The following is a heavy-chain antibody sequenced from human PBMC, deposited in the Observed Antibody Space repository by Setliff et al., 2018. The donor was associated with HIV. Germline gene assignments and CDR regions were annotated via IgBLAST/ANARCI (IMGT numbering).Heavy chain of an antibody. D-gene: IGHD2-15*01. CDR1: GGSISSYY. J-gene: IGHJ4*02. CDR3: ATYSAGEGGRGH. V-gene: IGHV4-59*01. CDR2: MYYSGTT. Sequence: SETLSLTCTVSGGSISSYYWSWIRQPPGKGLEWIGYMYYSGTTHYNPSLSSRVTISFDASKKYFSLKLTSVTAADTAMYYCATYSAGEGGRGHWGQGTLVTVSS.